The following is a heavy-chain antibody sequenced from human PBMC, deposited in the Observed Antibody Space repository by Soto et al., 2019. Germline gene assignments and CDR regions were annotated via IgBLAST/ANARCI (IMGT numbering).Heavy chain of an antibody. Sequence: PGESLKISCKGSGYSFTCYWIGWVRQMPGKGLEWMGIIYPGDSDTRYSPSFQGQVTISADKSISTASLQWSSLKASDTAMYYWASPLPVYYYVMDVGGQGTTVTVSS. V-gene: IGHV5-51*01. J-gene: IGHJ6*02. CDR1: GYSFTCYW. CDR3: ASPLPVYYYVMDV. CDR2: IYPGDSDT.